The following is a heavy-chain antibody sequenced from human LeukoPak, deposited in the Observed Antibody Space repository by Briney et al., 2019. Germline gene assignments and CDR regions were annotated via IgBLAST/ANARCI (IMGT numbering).Heavy chain of an antibody. CDR3: AGDPGYCSGASCYNWFDP. CDR1: GYTFINYA. V-gene: IGHV7-4-1*02. CDR2: INTKSGNP. Sequence: ASVKVSCKASGYTFINYAINWVRQAPGQGLEWLGWINTKSGNPTNAHDFTGRFVFSLDSSVSTAYLQINSLKAEDTAVYYCAGDPGYCSGASCYNWFDPWGQGTLVTVSS. J-gene: IGHJ5*02. D-gene: IGHD2-15*01.